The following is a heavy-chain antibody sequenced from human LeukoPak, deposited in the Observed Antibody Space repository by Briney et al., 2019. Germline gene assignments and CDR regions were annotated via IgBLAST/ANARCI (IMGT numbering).Heavy chain of an antibody. D-gene: IGHD6-19*01. Sequence: GGSLRLSCAAYGFTFSSYSMNWVRQAPGKGLEWVSSISSSSSYIYYADSVKGRFTISRDNAKNSLYLQMNSLRAEDTAVYYCASRGPYIEQWLNSNWFDPWGQGTLVTVSS. CDR1: GFTFSSYS. CDR3: ASRGPYIEQWLNSNWFDP. J-gene: IGHJ5*02. V-gene: IGHV3-21*01. CDR2: ISSSSSYI.